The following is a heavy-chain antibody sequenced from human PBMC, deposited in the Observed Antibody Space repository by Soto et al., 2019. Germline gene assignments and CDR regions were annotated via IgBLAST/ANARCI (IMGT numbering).Heavy chain of an antibody. CDR2: IIPILGIA. CDR1: GGTFSSYT. Sequence: QVQLVQSGAEVKKPGSSVKVSCKASGGTFSSYTISWVRQAPGQGLEWMGRIIPILGIANYAQKFQGRVTITADKSTSTAYMELSSLRSEDTAVYYCARDHGGTYGSGSFPTNSWGQGTLVTVSS. V-gene: IGHV1-69*08. J-gene: IGHJ4*02. CDR3: ARDHGGTYGSGSFPTNS. D-gene: IGHD3-10*01.